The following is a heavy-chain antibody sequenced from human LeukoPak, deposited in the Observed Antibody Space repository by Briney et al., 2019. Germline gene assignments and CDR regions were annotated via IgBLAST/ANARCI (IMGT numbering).Heavy chain of an antibody. CDR1: GFTVSGYA. V-gene: IGHV3-23*01. Sequence: PGGSLRLSCAASGFTVSGYAMNWVRQAPGKGLEWVSAISSTDAGTYHADSVRGRFTISRDNSKNTLYLQMNSLRAEDTAVYYCAKDSGSCSSSWSCWFDPWGQGTLVTVSS. CDR3: AKDSGSCSSSWSCWFDP. J-gene: IGHJ5*02. D-gene: IGHD6-13*01. CDR2: ISSTDAGT.